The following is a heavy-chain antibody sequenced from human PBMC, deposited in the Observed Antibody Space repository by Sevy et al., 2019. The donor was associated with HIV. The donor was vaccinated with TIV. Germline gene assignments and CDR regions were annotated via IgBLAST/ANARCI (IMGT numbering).Heavy chain of an antibody. CDR2: ISNSGANT. CDR1: GFTFTNYG. CDR3: AKEWTLLSDWYGEFDY. Sequence: GGSLRLSCAASGFTFTNYGMHWVRQAPGKGLEWVSGISNSGANTYYADSVRGRFTVSRDNSKNTWYLQLNSLRAEDTAIYYCAKEWTLLSDWYGEFDYWGQGTLVTVSS. D-gene: IGHD6-19*01. J-gene: IGHJ4*02. V-gene: IGHV3-23*01.